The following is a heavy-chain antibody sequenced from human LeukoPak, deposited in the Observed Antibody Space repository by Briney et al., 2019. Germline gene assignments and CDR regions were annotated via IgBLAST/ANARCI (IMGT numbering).Heavy chain of an antibody. V-gene: IGHV4-34*01. CDR2: INHSGST. D-gene: IGHD6-13*01. CDR1: GGSFSGYY. Sequence: TSETLSLTCAVYGGSFSGYYWSWIRQPPGKGLEWIGEINHSGSTNYNPSLKSRVTISVDTSKNRFSLKLSSVTAADTAVYYCARTRAYSSSWYDYWGQGTLVTVSS. J-gene: IGHJ4*02. CDR3: ARTRAYSSSWYDY.